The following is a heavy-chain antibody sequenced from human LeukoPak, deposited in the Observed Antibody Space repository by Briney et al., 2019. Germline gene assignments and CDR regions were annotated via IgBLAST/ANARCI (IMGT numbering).Heavy chain of an antibody. J-gene: IGHJ4*02. CDR3: ARRSVDTAMVIGY. D-gene: IGHD5-18*01. CDR2: IYYSGST. Sequence: SETLSLTCTVSGGSISSSSYYWGWIRQPPGKGLEWIGSIYYSGSTYYNPSLKSRVTISVDTSKNQFSLKLSSVTAADTAVYYCARRSVDTAMVIGYWGQGTLVTVSS. V-gene: IGHV4-39*01. CDR1: GGSISSSSYY.